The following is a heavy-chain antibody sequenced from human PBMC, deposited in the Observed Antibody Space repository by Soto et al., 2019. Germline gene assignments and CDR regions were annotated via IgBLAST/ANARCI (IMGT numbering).Heavy chain of an antibody. Sequence: QVQLVQSGAEVKKPGASVKVSCKASGYTFTSYDINWVRQATGQGLEWMGWMNPNSGNTGYAQKFQGRVTMTRNTSISTAYMELSSLRSEDTAVYYCATQGTSSGSYYFDYWGQGTLVTVSS. J-gene: IGHJ4*02. CDR1: GYTFTSYD. CDR2: MNPNSGNT. D-gene: IGHD1-26*01. V-gene: IGHV1-8*01. CDR3: ATQGTSSGSYYFDY.